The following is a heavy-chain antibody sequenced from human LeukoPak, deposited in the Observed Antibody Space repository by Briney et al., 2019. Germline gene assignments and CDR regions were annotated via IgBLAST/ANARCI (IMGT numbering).Heavy chain of an antibody. V-gene: IGHV3-11*01. CDR2: ISRGSGDI. D-gene: IGHD3-10*01. Sequence: GGSQRLSCAASGFSISDYYMGWIRQGPGKGLEWLSYISRGSGDISYADSVKGRFTISRDNTKQSLSLQMNSLRAEDTAVYYCATGSQIREPDYWGQGTLVTVSS. CDR3: ATGSQIREPDY. J-gene: IGHJ4*02. CDR1: GFSISDYY.